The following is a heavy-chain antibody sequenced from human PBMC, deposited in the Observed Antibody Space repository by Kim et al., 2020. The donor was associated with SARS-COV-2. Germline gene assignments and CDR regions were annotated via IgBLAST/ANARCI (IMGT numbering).Heavy chain of an antibody. CDR1: GDSVSSRSYY. CDR3: ATTPPSHGGNADYYYSAMAV. CDR2: IHYIGSA. J-gene: IGHJ6*02. D-gene: IGHD2-15*01. Sequence: SETLSLTCTVSGDSVSSRSYYWGWQRQPPGQGLEWIGTIHYIGSAYYNPSLNSRLTITVDTTKNQFSLNLNSVTAADTAEYYCATTPPSHGGNADYYYSAMAVWGQGTTVTVSS. V-gene: IGHV4-39*01.